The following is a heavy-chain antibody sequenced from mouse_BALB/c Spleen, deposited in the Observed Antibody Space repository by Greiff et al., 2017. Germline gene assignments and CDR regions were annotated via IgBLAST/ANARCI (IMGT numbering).Heavy chain of an antibody. CDR3: ARLGGNYVDYAMDY. J-gene: IGHJ4*01. CDR2: ISNGGGST. Sequence: EVKLVESGGGLVQPGGSLKLSCAASGFTFSSYTMSWVRQTPEKRLEWVAYISNGGGSTYYPDTVKGRFTISRDNAKNTLYLQMSSLKSEDTAMYYCARLGGNYVDYAMDYWGQGTSVTVSA. CDR1: GFTFSSYT. V-gene: IGHV5-12-2*01. D-gene: IGHD2-1*01.